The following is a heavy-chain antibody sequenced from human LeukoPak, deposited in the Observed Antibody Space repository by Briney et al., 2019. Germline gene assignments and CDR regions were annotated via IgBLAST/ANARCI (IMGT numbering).Heavy chain of an antibody. CDR3: ARDPPKTLYSSSWGFDP. V-gene: IGHV1-2*02. CDR2: INPNSGGT. D-gene: IGHD6-13*01. J-gene: IGHJ5*02. Sequence: ASVKVSCKASGYTFTGYYMHWVRQAPGQGLEWMGWINPNSGGTNYAQKFRGRVTMTRDTSISTAYMELSRLRSDDTAVYYCARDPPKTLYSSSWGFDPWGQGTLVTVSS. CDR1: GYTFTGYY.